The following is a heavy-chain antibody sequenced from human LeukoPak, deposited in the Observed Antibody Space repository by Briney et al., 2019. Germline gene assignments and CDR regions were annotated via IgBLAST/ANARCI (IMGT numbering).Heavy chain of an antibody. D-gene: IGHD5-18*01. J-gene: IGHJ4*02. V-gene: IGHV3-21*01. CDR2: ISSSSSYI. Sequence: GGSLRLSCAASGFTFSSYSMNWVRQAPGKGLEWVSSISSSSSYIYYADSVKGRFTVSRDNAKNSLYLQMNSLSAEDTAVYYCASLDTAMVPLDYWGQGTLVTVSS. CDR3: ASLDTAMVPLDY. CDR1: GFTFSSYS.